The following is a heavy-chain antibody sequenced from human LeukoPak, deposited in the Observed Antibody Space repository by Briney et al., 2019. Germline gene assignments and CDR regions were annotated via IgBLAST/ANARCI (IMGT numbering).Heavy chain of an antibody. CDR2: LSSGGLTM. Sequence: YLSSGGLTMFYADSVKGRFTISRDNTKNSIFLDMTNLRAEDTAVYYCARDFDYGDYIDFWGQGTLVAVSS. D-gene: IGHD4/OR15-4a*01. V-gene: IGHV3-48*03. CDR3: ARDFDYGDYIDF. J-gene: IGHJ4*02.